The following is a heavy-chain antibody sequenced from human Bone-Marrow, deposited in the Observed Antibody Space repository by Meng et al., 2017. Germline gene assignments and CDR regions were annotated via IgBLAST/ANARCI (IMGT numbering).Heavy chain of an antibody. D-gene: IGHD3-10*01. V-gene: IGHV3-11*04. CDR2: IHHNGITM. J-gene: IGHJ4*02. CDR1: GFTFSDYY. CDR3: ARDLWFGEFL. Sequence: GESLKISCAASGFTFSDYYMSWIRQAPGKGLEWVSYIHHNGITMDYADSVKGRFTMSRDNAKNSLYLQMNSLRVEDTAVYYCARDLWFGEFLWGQGTLVTVSS.